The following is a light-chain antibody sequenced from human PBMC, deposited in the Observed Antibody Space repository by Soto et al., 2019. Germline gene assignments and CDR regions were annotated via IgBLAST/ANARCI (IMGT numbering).Light chain of an antibody. J-gene: IGKJ4*01. Sequence: DIQMTQSPSSLSASVGDRVTITCQASQDISNYLNWYQQKPGKAPKLLIYDASNLETGVPSRFSGSGSGTDFTFTISSLQPEDIATYYCQQYDNLQTFGGGTKVDSK. CDR2: DAS. V-gene: IGKV1-33*01. CDR1: QDISNY. CDR3: QQYDNLQT.